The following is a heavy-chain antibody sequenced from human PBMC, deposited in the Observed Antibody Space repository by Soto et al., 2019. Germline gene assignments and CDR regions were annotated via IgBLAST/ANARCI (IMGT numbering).Heavy chain of an antibody. Sequence: GSLRLSCAASGFTFSSNSMNWACQPPGKGLELVSAINSSSSYIYYADSVKGRFTISRDNAKNSLYLQMNSLRAEDTAVYYCARDKVVRGVILKNDYWGQGTLVTLSS. V-gene: IGHV3-21*01. CDR3: ARDKVVRGVILKNDY. CDR1: GFTFSSNS. D-gene: IGHD3-10*01. J-gene: IGHJ4*02. CDR2: INSSSSYI.